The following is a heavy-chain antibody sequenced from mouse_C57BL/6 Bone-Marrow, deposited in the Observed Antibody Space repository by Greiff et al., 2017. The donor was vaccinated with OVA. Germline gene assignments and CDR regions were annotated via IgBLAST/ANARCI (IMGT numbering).Heavy chain of an antibody. V-gene: IGHV1-80*01. D-gene: IGHD1-1*01. CDR3: AIHYYGSSYGYFDV. J-gene: IGHJ1*03. CDR1: GYAFSSYW. CDR2: IYPGDGDT. Sequence: QVQLQQSGAELVKPGASVKISCKASGYAFSSYWMNWVKQRPGKGLEWIGQIYPGDGDTNYNGKFKGKATLTADKSSSTAYMQLSSLTSEDSAVYFCAIHYYGSSYGYFDVWGTGTTVTVSS.